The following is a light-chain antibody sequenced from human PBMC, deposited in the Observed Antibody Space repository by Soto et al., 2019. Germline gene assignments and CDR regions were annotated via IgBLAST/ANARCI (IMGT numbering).Light chain of an antibody. CDR3: HHYGSSLLWT. Sequence: EIVLTQSPGTLSLSPAEGATISCRANQHINSNYLGWFQKKPGQAPKVLIYGASNRATGIPDRFSGSGSGPEFTLTISRLEPDDFAVYYCHHYGSSLLWTFGQGTTVDIK. CDR1: QHINSNY. CDR2: GAS. V-gene: IGKV3-20*01. J-gene: IGKJ1*01.